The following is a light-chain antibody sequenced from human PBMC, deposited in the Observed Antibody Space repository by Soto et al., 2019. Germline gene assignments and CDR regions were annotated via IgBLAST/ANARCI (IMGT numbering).Light chain of an antibody. Sequence: DIQMTQSPSTLSASVGDRVTITCRASQSISSWLAWYQQKPGKAPKRLIYKASSVESGVPSRFSGSGSGTEFTLTISSLQPDDFATYYFQQYNSYSITFGPGTKVDI. J-gene: IGKJ3*01. CDR3: QQYNSYSIT. CDR1: QSISSW. CDR2: KAS. V-gene: IGKV1-5*03.